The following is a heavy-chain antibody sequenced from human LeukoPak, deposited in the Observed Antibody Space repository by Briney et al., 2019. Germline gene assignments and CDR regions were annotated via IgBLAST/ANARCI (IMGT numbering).Heavy chain of an antibody. J-gene: IGHJ6*03. CDR2: IYTSGST. V-gene: IGHV4-4*07. CDR1: GGFISSYY. CDR3: ARGNYYGSGSYYYYYMDV. D-gene: IGHD3-10*01. Sequence: SETLSLTCTVSGGFISSYYWRWIRQAAGKGLEWIERIYTSGSTNYNPSLKSRVTMSVDTSKNQFSLKLSSVTAADTAVYYCARGNYYGSGSYYYYYMDVWGKGTTVTISS.